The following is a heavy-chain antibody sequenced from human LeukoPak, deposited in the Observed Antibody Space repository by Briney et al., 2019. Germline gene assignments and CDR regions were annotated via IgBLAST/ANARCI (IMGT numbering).Heavy chain of an antibody. Sequence: SETLSLTCTVSGGSISSSSYYWGWIRQPPGKGLEWIGSIYYSGSTYYNPSLKSRVTISVDTSKNQFSLKLSSVTAADTAVYYCARGLRYYYYYMDVWGKGTTVTVSS. CDR1: GGSISSSSYY. CDR3: ARGLRYYYYYMDV. V-gene: IGHV4-39*01. J-gene: IGHJ6*03. CDR2: IYYSGST.